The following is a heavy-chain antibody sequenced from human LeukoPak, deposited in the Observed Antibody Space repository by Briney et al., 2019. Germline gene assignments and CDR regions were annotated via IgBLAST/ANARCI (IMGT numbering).Heavy chain of an antibody. CDR1: GFTFGSYD. D-gene: IGHD6-19*01. J-gene: IGHJ4*02. V-gene: IGHV3-13*04. CDR3: SRVGSSGWPNYFDS. CDR2: IGNAGDT. Sequence: LSGRSLRLSCGASGFTFGSYDIHWVRHATGKGLEWVSVIGNAGDTYYAGSVKGRFTISRENAKNSLYLQMNSLTAGDTAVYFCSRVGSSGWPNYFDSWGQGTLVTVSS.